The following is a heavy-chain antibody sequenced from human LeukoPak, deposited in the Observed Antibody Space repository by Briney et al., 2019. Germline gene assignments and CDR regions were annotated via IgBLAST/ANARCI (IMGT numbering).Heavy chain of an antibody. CDR3: VKDVCTSPRCLLYSDS. V-gene: IGHV3-23*01. D-gene: IGHD2-2*01. CDR2: ISGFNT. CDR1: GFAFNNYA. Sequence: PGGSLRLSCRTSGFAFNNYAMNWVRQPPGKGLEWVSGISGFNTYYADSVNGRFTISRDNSKNVLYLQMNRLRVEDTAVYYRVKDVCTSPRCLLYSDSWGQGALVTVSS. J-gene: IGHJ4*02.